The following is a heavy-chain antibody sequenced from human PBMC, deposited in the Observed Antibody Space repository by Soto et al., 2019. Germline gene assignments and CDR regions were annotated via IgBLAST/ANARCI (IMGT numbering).Heavy chain of an antibody. Sequence: GWSLSLSCAASGFTFSSYAMSWVRQAPGKGLEWVSAISGSGGSTYYADSVKGRFTISRDNSKNTLYLQMNSLRAEDTAVYYCAKDQLELPYYFDYWGQGTLVTVSS. CDR1: GFTFSSYA. CDR2: ISGSGGST. V-gene: IGHV3-23*01. CDR3: AKDQLELPYYFDY. D-gene: IGHD1-7*01. J-gene: IGHJ4*02.